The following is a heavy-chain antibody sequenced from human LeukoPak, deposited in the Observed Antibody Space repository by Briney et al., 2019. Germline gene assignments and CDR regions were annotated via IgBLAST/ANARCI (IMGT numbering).Heavy chain of an antibody. CDR1: GYTFTSYA. D-gene: IGHD6-19*01. V-gene: IGHV7-4-1*02. CDR3: AREKSGWYLPRFWLDP. Sequence: ASVKVSCKASGYTFTSYAMSWVRQAPGQGLEWMGWINTNTGNPTYAQGFTGRFVFSLDTSVSTAYLQISSLKAEDTAVYYCAREKSGWYLPRFWLDPWGQGTLVTVSS. CDR2: INTNTGNP. J-gene: IGHJ5*02.